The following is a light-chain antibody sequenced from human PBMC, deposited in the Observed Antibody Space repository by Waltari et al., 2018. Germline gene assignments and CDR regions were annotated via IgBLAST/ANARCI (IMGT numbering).Light chain of an antibody. Sequence: DIRLTQSPSFLSASVGDRVTIPCRASQGIRSSLAWYQQIPGKAPKLLIYAASTLQSGVPSRFSGSQSGTEFTLTISSLQPEDVATYYCQQLDDYPFTFGPGTKVHIK. CDR3: QQLDDYPFT. CDR1: QGIRSS. V-gene: IGKV1-9*01. J-gene: IGKJ3*01. CDR2: AAS.